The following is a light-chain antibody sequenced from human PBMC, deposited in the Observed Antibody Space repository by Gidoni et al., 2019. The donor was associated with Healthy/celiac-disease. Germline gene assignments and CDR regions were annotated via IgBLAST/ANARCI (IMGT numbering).Light chain of an antibody. CDR2: AAS. V-gene: IGKV1-39*01. J-gene: IGKJ1*01. CDR3: QQSYSTPWT. Sequence: DIQMTKSPSSLSASVGDRVTITCRASQSISSYFNWYQQKPGDAPKLLIYAASSLQSGVPSRFSGSGSGTDFTLTISSLQPEDFATYYCQQSYSTPWTFGQGTKVEIK. CDR1: QSISSY.